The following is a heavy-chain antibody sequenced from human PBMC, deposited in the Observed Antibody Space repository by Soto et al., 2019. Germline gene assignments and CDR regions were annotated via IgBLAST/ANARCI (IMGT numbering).Heavy chain of an antibody. CDR1: GDSVSSNSAA. CDR3: AKPPTVTTQPVAFDI. CDR2: TYYRSKWYN. V-gene: IGHV6-1*01. D-gene: IGHD4-17*01. J-gene: IGHJ3*02. Sequence: SQTLSLTCVISGDSVSSNSAAWNWIRQSPSRGLEWLGRTYYRSKWYNDYAVSVKSRITINPDTSKNQFSLQLNSVTPEDTAVYYCAKPPTVTTQPVAFDIWGQGTMVTVSS.